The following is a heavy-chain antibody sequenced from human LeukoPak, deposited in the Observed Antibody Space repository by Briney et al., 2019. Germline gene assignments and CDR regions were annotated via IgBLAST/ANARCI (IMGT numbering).Heavy chain of an antibody. Sequence: SETLSLTCSVSGDSITYFYWSWIRQAAGKGLEWIGYIYYSGSTYYNPSLRSRVTISVDTSKNQFSLKLSSVTAADTAVYYCARSSEGRYYYDSSGFSYYYYYMDVWGKGTTVTISS. D-gene: IGHD3-22*01. CDR1: GDSITYFY. J-gene: IGHJ6*03. CDR3: ARSSEGRYYYDSSGFSYYYYYMDV. V-gene: IGHV4-59*01. CDR2: IYYSGST.